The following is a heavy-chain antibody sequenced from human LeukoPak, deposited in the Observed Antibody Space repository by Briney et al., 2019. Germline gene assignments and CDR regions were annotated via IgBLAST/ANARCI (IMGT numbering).Heavy chain of an antibody. D-gene: IGHD3-22*01. CDR3: ARDRNAVKSSRVIGMDV. J-gene: IGHJ6*02. V-gene: IGHV1-69*04. CDR2: IIPILGIA. CDR1: GGTFSSYA. Sequence: GASVKVSCKASGGTFSSYAISWVRQAPGQGLEWMGRIIPILGIANCAQKFQGRVTITADKSTSTAYMEVSSLRSEDTAVYYCARDRNAVKSSRVIGMDVWGQGTTVTVSS.